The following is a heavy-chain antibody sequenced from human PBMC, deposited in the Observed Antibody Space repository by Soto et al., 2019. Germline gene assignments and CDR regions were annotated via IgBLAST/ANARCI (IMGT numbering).Heavy chain of an antibody. V-gene: IGHV3-30-3*01. CDR1: GFTFSSYA. J-gene: IGHJ6*02. Sequence: GGSLRLSCAASGFTFSSYAMHWVRQAPGKGLEWVAVISYDGSNKYYADSVKGRFTISRDNSKNTLYLQMNSLRAEDTAVYYCARDRWNYDILTGSDYYYVMDVWGQGTPVTVSS. D-gene: IGHD3-9*01. CDR2: ISYDGSNK. CDR3: ARDRWNYDILTGSDYYYVMDV.